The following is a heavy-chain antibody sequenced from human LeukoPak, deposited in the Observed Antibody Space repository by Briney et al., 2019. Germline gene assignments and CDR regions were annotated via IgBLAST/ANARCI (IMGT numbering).Heavy chain of an antibody. CDR3: ARDKSGSPQVYYYYMDV. D-gene: IGHD1-26*01. CDR2: INPSGGST. CDR1: GYTFTSYY. J-gene: IGHJ6*03. V-gene: IGHV1-46*01. Sequence: ASVKVSCKASGYTFTSYYMHWVRQAPGQGLEWMGIINPSGGSTSYAQKFQGRVTMTRDTSTSTVYMELSSLRSEDTAVYYCARDKSGSPQVYYYYMDVWGKGTTVTISS.